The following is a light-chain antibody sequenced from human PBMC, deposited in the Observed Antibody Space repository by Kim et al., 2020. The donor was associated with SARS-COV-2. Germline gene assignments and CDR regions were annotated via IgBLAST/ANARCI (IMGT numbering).Light chain of an antibody. Sequence: EIVLTQSPAILSLSPGERATLSCRASQSVGSYLAWYQQKPGQAPRPLIYDASNRATGIPARFSGSGSGTDFTLTISSLEPEDLAVYYCQQRSNWPLTFGGGTKVDIK. CDR3: QQRSNWPLT. V-gene: IGKV3-11*01. CDR1: QSVGSY. CDR2: DAS. J-gene: IGKJ4*01.